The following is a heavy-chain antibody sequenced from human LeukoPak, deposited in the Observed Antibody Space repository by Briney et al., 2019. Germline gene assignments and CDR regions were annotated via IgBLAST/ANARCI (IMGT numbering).Heavy chain of an antibody. J-gene: IGHJ5*02. Sequence: ASVKVSCKASGYTFTGYYMHWVRQAPGQGLEWMGWINPNSGGTNYAQKFQGRVTMTRDTSISTAYMELSRLRSDDTAVYYCARDQGEYDFWSGYYPNWFDPWGQGTPVTVSS. CDR3: ARDQGEYDFWSGYYPNWFDP. V-gene: IGHV1-2*02. CDR1: GYTFTGYY. CDR2: INPNSGGT. D-gene: IGHD3-3*01.